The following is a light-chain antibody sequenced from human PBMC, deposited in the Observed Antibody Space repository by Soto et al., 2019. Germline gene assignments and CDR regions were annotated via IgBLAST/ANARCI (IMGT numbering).Light chain of an antibody. Sequence: QSALTQPASVSGSPGQSITFSCTGTSSDVGAYTYVSWYQQHPGKAPKLIIFEVSNRPSGVSNRFSGSKSGNTASLTISGLQAEDEADYYCTSYTSISTLHVVFGGGTKVTVL. J-gene: IGLJ2*01. CDR1: SSDVGAYTY. CDR2: EVS. CDR3: TSYTSISTLHVV. V-gene: IGLV2-14*01.